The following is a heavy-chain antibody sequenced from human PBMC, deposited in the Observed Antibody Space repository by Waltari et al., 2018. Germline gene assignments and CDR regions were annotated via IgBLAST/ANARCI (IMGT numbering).Heavy chain of an antibody. V-gene: IGHV1-69*12. CDR3: SRDLRIRDGYNFGYFNY. D-gene: IGHD5-12*01. CDR2: VIPIFGAA. Sequence: QVQLVHSGAEGRKPGTSVKISCKDSGDSFSTNGISWVRQAPGQGLEWVGGVIPIFGAANYALRFQGRVTITADESTNTVYIELSSLRSDDTAVYYCSRDLRIRDGYNFGYFNYWGQGTLVTVSS. CDR1: GDSFSTNG. J-gene: IGHJ4*02.